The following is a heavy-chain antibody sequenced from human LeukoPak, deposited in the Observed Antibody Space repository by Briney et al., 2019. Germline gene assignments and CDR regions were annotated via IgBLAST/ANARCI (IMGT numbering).Heavy chain of an antibody. CDR2: ISWNSGSI. V-gene: IGHV3-9*03. CDR1: GFTFDDYA. Sequence: QPGGSLRLSCAASGFTFDDYARHWVRQAPGKGLEWVSGISWNSGSIGYADDVKGRFTISRDNAKNSLYLQMNSLRAEDMALYYCAKDHSGSYDYFDYWGQGTLVTVSS. CDR3: AKDHSGSYDYFDY. J-gene: IGHJ4*02. D-gene: IGHD1-26*01.